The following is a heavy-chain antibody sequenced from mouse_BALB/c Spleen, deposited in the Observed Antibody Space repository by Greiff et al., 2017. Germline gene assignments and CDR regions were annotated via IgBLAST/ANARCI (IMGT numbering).Heavy chain of an antibody. V-gene: IGHV5-9-3*01. J-gene: IGHJ3*01. D-gene: IGHD1-1*01. CDR1: GFTFSSYA. CDR3: ARHEDYYGSSHPWFAY. Sequence: EVKVVESGGGLVKPGGSLKLSCAASGFTFSSYAMSWVRQTPEKRLEWVATISSGGSYTYYPDSVKGRFTISRDNAKNTLYLQMSSLRSEDTAMYYCARHEDYYGSSHPWFAYWGQGTLVTVSA. CDR2: ISSGGSYT.